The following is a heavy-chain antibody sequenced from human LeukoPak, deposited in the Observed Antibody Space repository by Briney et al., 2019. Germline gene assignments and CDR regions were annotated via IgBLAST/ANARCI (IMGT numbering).Heavy chain of an antibody. D-gene: IGHD2-2*01. CDR1: GFTFSSYW. Sequence: GGSLRLSCAVSGFTFSSYWMSWVRQAPGKGLEWVASIKEEGSEKHYVDSVKGRFTISRDSAKNSLYLQMNSLGAEDAAVYYCARGHYQLSWGQGILVTVSS. CDR3: ARGHYQLS. J-gene: IGHJ5*02. CDR2: IKEEGSEK. V-gene: IGHV3-7*01.